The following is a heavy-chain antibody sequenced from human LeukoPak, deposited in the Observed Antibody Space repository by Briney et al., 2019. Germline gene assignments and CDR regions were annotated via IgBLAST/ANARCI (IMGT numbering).Heavy chain of an antibody. Sequence: PGGSLRLSCAASGFTFSNYWMHWVRQAPGKGLVWVSRINSDGSSSNYADSVEGRFTISRDNAKNTLYLQMNSLRAEDTAVYYCARGRRVGATSNGVGTFDIWGQGTMVTVSS. CDR1: GFTFSNYW. CDR3: ARGRRVGATSNGVGTFDI. D-gene: IGHD1-26*01. CDR2: INSDGSSS. J-gene: IGHJ3*02. V-gene: IGHV3-74*01.